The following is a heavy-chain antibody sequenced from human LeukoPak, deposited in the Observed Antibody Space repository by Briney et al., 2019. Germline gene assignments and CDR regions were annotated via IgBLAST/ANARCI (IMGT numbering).Heavy chain of an antibody. J-gene: IGHJ6*01. Sequence: SWSLPLTLMVCGGFISSYYWSWLGPPTGRELEGMGYIYYSGSTNYNPSRKSRFTISVDTSKNQFSLKLSSVTAADTAVYYCARGRVQSSTRYGIDVWGQGTTVTVSS. V-gene: IGHV4-59*01. CDR2: IYYSGST. CDR3: ARGRVQSSTRYGIDV. D-gene: IGHD6-13*01. CDR1: GGFISSYY.